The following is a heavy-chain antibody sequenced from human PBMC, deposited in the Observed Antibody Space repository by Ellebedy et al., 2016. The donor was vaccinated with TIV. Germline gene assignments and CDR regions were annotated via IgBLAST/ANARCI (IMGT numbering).Heavy chain of an antibody. D-gene: IGHD2/OR15-2a*01. V-gene: IGHV1-18*01. CDR1: GYTFTSYG. Sequence: AASVKVSCKASGYTFTSYGISWVRQAPGQGLEWMGWISAYNGNTNYAQKLQGRVTMTTDTSTSTAYMELRSLRSDDTAVYYCARLGGVLPYYYYYYGMDVWGQGTTVTVSS. CDR2: ISAYNGNT. CDR3: ARLGGVLPYYYYYYGMDV. J-gene: IGHJ6*02.